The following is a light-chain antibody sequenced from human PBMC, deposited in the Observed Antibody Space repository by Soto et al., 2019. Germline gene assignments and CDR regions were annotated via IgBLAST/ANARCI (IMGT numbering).Light chain of an antibody. CDR1: QSVSSN. CDR3: QQYNVRPLT. Sequence: EIVMTQSPATLSVSPGERATLSCRASQSVSSNLAWYQQKPGQTPKLLIYVASTRATGIPARFSGSGSGTEFTLTISSLQSEDVAVYYCQQYNVRPLTFGGGTKVEFK. J-gene: IGKJ4*01. CDR2: VAS. V-gene: IGKV3-15*01.